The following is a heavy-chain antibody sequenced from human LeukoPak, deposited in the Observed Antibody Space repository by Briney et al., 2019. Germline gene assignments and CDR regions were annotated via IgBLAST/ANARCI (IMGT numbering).Heavy chain of an antibody. CDR1: GFTFSSYS. CDR3: ARASTQPGYYESDYYYMDV. Sequence: GGSLRLSCAASGFTFSSYSMNWVRQAPGKGLEWVSSISSSSYIYYADSVKGRFTISRDNAKNSLYLQMNSLRAEDTAVYYCARASTQPGYYESDYYYMDVWGKGTTVTVSS. V-gene: IGHV3-21*01. CDR2: ISSSSYI. D-gene: IGHD3-22*01. J-gene: IGHJ6*03.